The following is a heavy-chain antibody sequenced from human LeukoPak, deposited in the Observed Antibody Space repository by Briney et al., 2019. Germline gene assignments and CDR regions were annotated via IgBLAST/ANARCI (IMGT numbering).Heavy chain of an antibody. D-gene: IGHD3/OR15-3a*01. V-gene: IGHV3-48*03. Sequence: GGSLRLSCAASGFTFSSYEMNWVRQAPGKGLEWVSYISSSGSTIYYADSVKGRLTISRDNAKNSLYLQMNSLRAEDTAVYYCARVISYPYYYYYMDVWGKGTTVTVSS. J-gene: IGHJ6*03. CDR2: ISSSGSTI. CDR1: GFTFSSYE. CDR3: ARVISYPYYYYYMDV.